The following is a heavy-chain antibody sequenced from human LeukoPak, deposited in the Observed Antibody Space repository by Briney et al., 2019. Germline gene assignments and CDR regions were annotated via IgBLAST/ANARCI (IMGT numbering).Heavy chain of an antibody. Sequence: PSQTLSLTCTVSGGSISSGDYYWSWIRQPPGKGLEWIGYIYYSGSTYYNPSLKSRVTISVDTSKNQFSLKLSSVTAADTAVYYCARDLTIFGEDTTGAFDIWGQGTMVTVSS. CDR1: GGSISSGDYY. CDR3: ARDLTIFGEDTTGAFDI. CDR2: IYYSGST. D-gene: IGHD3-3*01. J-gene: IGHJ3*02. V-gene: IGHV4-30-4*08.